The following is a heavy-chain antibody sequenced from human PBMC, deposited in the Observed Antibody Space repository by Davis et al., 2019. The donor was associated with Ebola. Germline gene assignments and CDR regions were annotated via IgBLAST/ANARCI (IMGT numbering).Heavy chain of an antibody. Sequence: GESLKISCAASGFTFSSYAMSWVRQAPGKGLEWVSAISGSGGSTYYADSVKGRFTISRDNSKNTLYLQMNSLRAADTAVYYCARACWDYYGSSRYNWFDPWGQGTLVTVSS. CDR1: GFTFSSYA. J-gene: IGHJ5*02. V-gene: IGHV3-23*01. CDR3: ARACWDYYGSSRYNWFDP. CDR2: ISGSGGST. D-gene: IGHD3-10*01.